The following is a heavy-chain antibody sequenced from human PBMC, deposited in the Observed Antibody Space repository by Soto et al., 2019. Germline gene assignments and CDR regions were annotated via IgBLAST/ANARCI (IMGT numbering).Heavy chain of an antibody. J-gene: IGHJ3*02. CDR3: ARRYSSAFDI. CDR2: IYSSGSI. V-gene: IGHV4-59*01. CDR1: GGSISSYY. Sequence: SETLSLTCTVSGGSISSYYWSWIRQPPGKGLEWIGYIYSSGSINYNPSLKSRVTISVDTSKNQFSLKLNSLTAADTAVYYCARRYSSAFDIWGQGTMVT. D-gene: IGHD6-13*01.